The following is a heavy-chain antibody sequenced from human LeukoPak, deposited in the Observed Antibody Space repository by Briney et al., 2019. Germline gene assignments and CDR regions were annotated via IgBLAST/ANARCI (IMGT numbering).Heavy chain of an antibody. Sequence: SETLSLTCTVSGGSISSYYWSWIRQPAGKGLEWIGRIYTSGSTNYNPSLKSRVTMSVDTSKNQFSLKLSSVTAADTAVYYCASLYCTNGVCYTDYYYYGMDVWGQGTTVTVSS. D-gene: IGHD2-8*01. V-gene: IGHV4-4*07. CDR3: ASLYCTNGVCYTDYYYYGMDV. CDR1: GGSISSYY. J-gene: IGHJ6*02. CDR2: IYTSGST.